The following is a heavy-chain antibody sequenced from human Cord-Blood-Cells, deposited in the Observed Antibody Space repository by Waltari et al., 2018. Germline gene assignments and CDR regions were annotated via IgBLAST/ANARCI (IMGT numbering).Heavy chain of an antibody. Sequence: QVQLQESGPGLVKPSETLSLTCTVSGGSISSYSWSWLRQHPGKGLEWIGYIYYSGSTNYNPSLKSRVTISVDTSKNQFSLKLSSVTAADTAVYYCARPAPYSSSWQDAFDIWGQGTMVTVSS. CDR2: IYYSGST. CDR1: GGSISSYS. D-gene: IGHD6-13*01. CDR3: ARPAPYSSSWQDAFDI. J-gene: IGHJ3*02. V-gene: IGHV4-59*08.